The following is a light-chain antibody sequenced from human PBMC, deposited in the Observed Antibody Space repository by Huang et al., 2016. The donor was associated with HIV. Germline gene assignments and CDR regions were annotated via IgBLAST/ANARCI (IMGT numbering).Light chain of an antibody. CDR1: QSVSSD. CDR3: QQYNNWPPAGA. CDR2: GAS. J-gene: IGKJ3*01. V-gene: IGKV3-15*01. Sequence: EIVMMHLLPTLSVSPGVRPTLPCRASQSVSSDLAWDQHKPGQAPRHLMYGASARATGIPARFSGSGSGSEFTFTLSSLQSEDFAVFICQQYNNWPPAGAFGPGTKVEIK.